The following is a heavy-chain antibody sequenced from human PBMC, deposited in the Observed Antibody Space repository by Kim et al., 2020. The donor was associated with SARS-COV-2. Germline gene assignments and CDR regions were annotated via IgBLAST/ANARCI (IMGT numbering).Heavy chain of an antibody. CDR3: ARGNYNGMDV. V-gene: IGHV3-74*01. Sequence: STSYADSVKSRVTISRDNAKNTLYLQMNSLRAEDTALYYCARGNYNGMDVWGQGTTVTVSS. J-gene: IGHJ6*02. CDR2: ST.